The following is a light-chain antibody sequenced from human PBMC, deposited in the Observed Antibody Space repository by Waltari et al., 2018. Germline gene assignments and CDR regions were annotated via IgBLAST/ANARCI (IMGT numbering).Light chain of an antibody. CDR3: QAWDRTTVV. CDR2: QHN. Sequence: SYELTQPPSVSVSPGQTASITCSGDKLGDKYAYWYQQKPGQSPVLVIYQHNKRPSGIPGRFSGSNFGNTATLTISGTQAMDEADYYCQAWDRTTVVFGGGTKLTVL. CDR1: KLGDKY. J-gene: IGLJ2*01. V-gene: IGLV3-1*01.